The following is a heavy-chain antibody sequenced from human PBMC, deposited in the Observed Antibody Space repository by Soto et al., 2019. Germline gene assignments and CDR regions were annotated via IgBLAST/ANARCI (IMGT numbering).Heavy chain of an antibody. CDR2: ISGSGGST. Sequence: PGGSLRLSCAASGFTFSSYAMSWVRQAPGKGLEWVSAISGSGGSTYYADSVKGRFTISRDNSKNTLYLQMNSLRAEDTAVYYCAKAGYYDFWSGWPFDYWGQGTLVTVSS. CDR3: AKAGYYDFWSGWPFDY. CDR1: GFTFSSYA. V-gene: IGHV3-23*01. D-gene: IGHD3-3*01. J-gene: IGHJ4*02.